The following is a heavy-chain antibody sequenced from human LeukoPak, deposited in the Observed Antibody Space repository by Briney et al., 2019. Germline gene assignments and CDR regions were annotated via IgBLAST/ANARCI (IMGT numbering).Heavy chain of an antibody. D-gene: IGHD4-17*01. V-gene: IGHV4-4*07. CDR1: CGAISSYY. CDR3: ARDSAGYGDYVFDY. CDR2: IYTSGST. Sequence: SETPSLTSTGSCGAISSYYWRRDPEPAREGLEWIGRIYTSGSTNYNPSLKSRVTMSVDTSKNQFSLKLSSVTAADTAVYYCARDSAGYGDYVFDYWGQGTLVTVSS. J-gene: IGHJ4*02.